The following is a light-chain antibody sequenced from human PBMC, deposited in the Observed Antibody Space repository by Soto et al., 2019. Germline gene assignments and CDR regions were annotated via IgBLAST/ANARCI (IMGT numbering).Light chain of an antibody. J-gene: IGKJ1*01. CDR2: GAS. Sequence: ESVLTQSPGTLSLSPGERATLSCRASQSVSSNSLAWYQQKPGQAPRLLIYGASSRATGTPDRFSGSGSETDFTLTISRLEPEDFAVYYCQQFGGSPPSWTFGQGTKVEI. CDR1: QSVSSNS. V-gene: IGKV3-20*01. CDR3: QQFGGSPPSWT.